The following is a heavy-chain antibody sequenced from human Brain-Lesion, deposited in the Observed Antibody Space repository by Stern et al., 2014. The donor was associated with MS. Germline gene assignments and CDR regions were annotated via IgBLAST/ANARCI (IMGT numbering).Heavy chain of an antibody. J-gene: IGHJ4*02. CDR1: GYTFTGYY. V-gene: IGHV1-2*04. Sequence: QVQLVQSGAEVKKPGASVKVSCKASGYTFTGYYIHWVRQAPGQGLEWMGWINTKSGGTNYAQKFQGWVTMTRDTSINTAYMELSRLRSDDTAVYYCATYYYDSTGYNDFWGQGTLVTVSS. CDR3: ATYYYDSTGYNDF. CDR2: INTKSGGT. D-gene: IGHD3-22*01.